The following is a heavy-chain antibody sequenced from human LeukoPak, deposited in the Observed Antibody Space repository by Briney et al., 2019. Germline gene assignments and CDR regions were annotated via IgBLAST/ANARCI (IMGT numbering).Heavy chain of an antibody. CDR3: AREGIAVASNNYNWFAP. Sequence: GGSLRLSCAASGFTFSSYAMSWVRQAPGKGLEWVSAISGSGGSTYYADSVKGRFTISRDNSKNTLYLQMNSLRAEDTAVYYCAREGIAVASNNYNWFAPWGQGSLVTVSS. V-gene: IGHV3-23*01. CDR1: GFTFSSYA. D-gene: IGHD6-19*01. CDR2: ISGSGGST. J-gene: IGHJ5*02.